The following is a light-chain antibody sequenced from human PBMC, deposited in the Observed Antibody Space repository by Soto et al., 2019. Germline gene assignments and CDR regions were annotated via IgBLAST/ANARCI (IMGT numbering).Light chain of an antibody. J-gene: IGKJ1*01. CDR3: QQSYRFPKT. CDR2: AAS. CDR1: QTVTSY. Sequence: DVQMTQSPSSLSASVGDSLTLTCLAGQTVTSYLNWYQQKPGKAPKLLIYAASTLQSGVPSRFSGSGSGTEFTLTITSLQHEDFATYYCQQSYRFPKTFGRGTKVDIK. V-gene: IGKV1-39*01.